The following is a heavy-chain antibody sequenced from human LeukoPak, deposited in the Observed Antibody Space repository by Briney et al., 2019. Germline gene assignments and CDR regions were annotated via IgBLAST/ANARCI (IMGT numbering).Heavy chain of an antibody. Sequence: ASVKVSCKASGYTFTGYYMHWVRQAPGQGLEWMGWINPNSGGTNYAQKFQGRVTMTRDTSTSTVYMELSSLRSEDTAVYYCARALGDGGDYWGQGTLVTVSS. D-gene: IGHD4-23*01. J-gene: IGHJ4*02. V-gene: IGHV1-2*02. CDR3: ARALGDGGDY. CDR2: INPNSGGT. CDR1: GYTFTGYY.